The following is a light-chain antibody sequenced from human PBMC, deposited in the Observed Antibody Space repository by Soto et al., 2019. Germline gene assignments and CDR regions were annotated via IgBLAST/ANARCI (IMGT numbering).Light chain of an antibody. CDR1: QRLLNRNGYNY. J-gene: IGKJ1*01. CDR2: MNS. CDR3: MQPLHTPWT. Sequence: DIVLTQSPLSLPVSPGEPASISCRSSQRLLNRNGYNYLDWFVQKPGQSPQLLIYMNSNRSPGVPDRFSGSGSGTDFTLKISRVEAEDVGVYYCMQPLHTPWTFGQGTKVDIK. V-gene: IGKV2-28*01.